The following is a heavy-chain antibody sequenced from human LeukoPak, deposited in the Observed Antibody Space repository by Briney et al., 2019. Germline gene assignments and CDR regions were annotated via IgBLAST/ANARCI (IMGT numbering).Heavy chain of an antibody. CDR1: GFTFSSYS. CDR3: AKDHSSSWYLIGWFDP. D-gene: IGHD6-13*01. J-gene: IGHJ5*02. CDR2: ISWNSGSI. V-gene: IGHV3-9*01. Sequence: LSGGSLRLSCAASGFTFSSYSMNWVRQAPGKGLEWVSGISWNSGSIGYADSVKGRFTIPRDNAKNSLYLQMNSLRAEDTALYYCAKDHSSSWYLIGWFDPWGQGTLVTVSS.